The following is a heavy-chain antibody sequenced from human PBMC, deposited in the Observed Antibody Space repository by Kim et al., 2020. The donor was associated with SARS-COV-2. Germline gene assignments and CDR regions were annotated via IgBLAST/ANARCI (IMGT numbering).Heavy chain of an antibody. J-gene: IGHJ4*02. Sequence: SETLSLTCTVSGGSISSGGYYWSWIRQHPGKGLEWIGYIYYSGSTYYNPSLKSRVTISVDTSKNQFSLKLSSVTAADTAVYYCAREGGDLYYYDSSGYYGDREPLYYFDYWGQGTLVTVSS. CDR3: AREGGDLYYYDSSGYYGDREPLYYFDY. D-gene: IGHD3-22*01. V-gene: IGHV4-31*03. CDR2: IYYSGST. CDR1: GGSISSGGYY.